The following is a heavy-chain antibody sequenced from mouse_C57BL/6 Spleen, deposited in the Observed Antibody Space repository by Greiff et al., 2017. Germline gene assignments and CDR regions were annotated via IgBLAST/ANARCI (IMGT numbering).Heavy chain of an antibody. CDR1: GYTFTSYG. Sequence: QVQLKQSGAELARPGASVKLSCKASGYTFTSYGISWVKQRTGQGLEWIGEIYPRSGNTYYNEKFKGKATLTADKSSSTAYMELRSLTSEDSAVYFCARTTAQATNYAMDYWGQGTSVTVSS. V-gene: IGHV1-81*01. D-gene: IGHD3-2*02. CDR3: ARTTAQATNYAMDY. CDR2: IYPRSGNT. J-gene: IGHJ4*01.